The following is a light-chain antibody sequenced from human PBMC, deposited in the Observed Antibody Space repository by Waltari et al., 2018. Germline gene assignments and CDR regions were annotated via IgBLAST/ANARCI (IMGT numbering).Light chain of an antibody. CDR2: SNN. V-gene: IGLV1-44*01. Sequence: QSVLTQPPSASGTPGQKITISCSGSTSTIGSKTVACYQQLPGTAPKLLMYSNNLRPSGVPERFYGSKSGSSASLAIFGLQSEDDADYYCAAWDDSLKGVVFGGGTKVTVL. J-gene: IGLJ2*01. CDR3: AAWDDSLKGVV. CDR1: TSTIGSKT.